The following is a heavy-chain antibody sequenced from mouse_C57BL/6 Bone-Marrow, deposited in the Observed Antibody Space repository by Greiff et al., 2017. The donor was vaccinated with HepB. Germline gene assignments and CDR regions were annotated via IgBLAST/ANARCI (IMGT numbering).Heavy chain of an antibody. Sequence: VHLVESGGDLVKPGGSLKLSCAASGFTFSSYGMSWVRQTPDKRLEWVATISSGGSYTYYPDSVKGRFTISRDNAKNTLYLQMSSLKSEDTAMYYCARHRYRGFAYWGQGTLVTVSA. CDR1: GFTFSSYG. CDR3: ARHRYRGFAY. V-gene: IGHV5-6*01. J-gene: IGHJ3*01. CDR2: ISSGGSYT.